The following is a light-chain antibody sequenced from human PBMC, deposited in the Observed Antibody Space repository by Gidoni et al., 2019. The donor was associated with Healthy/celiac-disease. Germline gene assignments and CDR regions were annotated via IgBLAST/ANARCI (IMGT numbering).Light chain of an antibody. CDR3: QQYDNLPRT. CDR2: DAS. CDR1: QNINNY. J-gene: IGKJ2*01. V-gene: IGKV1-33*01. Sequence: DIQMTPSQSSLSAFVGDRVTITCQASQNINNYVNWYQQKPGKAPKLLIYDASNLEKGVPSRFSGSGSGTDFTFSISSLQPEDIATYYCQQYDNLPRTFGQGTKLEIK.